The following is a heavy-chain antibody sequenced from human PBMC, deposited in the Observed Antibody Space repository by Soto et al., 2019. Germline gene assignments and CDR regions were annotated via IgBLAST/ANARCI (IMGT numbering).Heavy chain of an antibody. CDR1: GYTFTSYG. CDR3: ARERSGYDVLYYYYGMDV. CDR2: ISAYNGNT. Sequence: ASVKVSCKASGYTFTSYGISWVRQAPGQGLEWMGWISAYNGNTNYAQKLQGRVTMTTDTSTSTAYMELRSLRSDDTAVYYCARERSGYDVLYYYYGMDVWGQGTTVTAP. D-gene: IGHD5-12*01. V-gene: IGHV1-18*01. J-gene: IGHJ6*02.